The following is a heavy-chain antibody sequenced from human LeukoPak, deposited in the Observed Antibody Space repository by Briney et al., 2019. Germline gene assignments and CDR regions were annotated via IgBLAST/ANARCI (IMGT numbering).Heavy chain of an antibody. D-gene: IGHD1-26*01. J-gene: IGHJ4*02. Sequence: GGSLRLSCAASGFTFNSFDMSWVRQAPGKGLEWVSTVNADGGNTYYADSVKGRFTISRDNSKSTLILQMNSLRVEDTALYYCTKRVKYGGTWDHFADWGQGTLVTVSS. CDR3: TKRVKYGGTWDHFAD. CDR2: VNADGGNT. V-gene: IGHV3-23*01. CDR1: GFTFNSFD.